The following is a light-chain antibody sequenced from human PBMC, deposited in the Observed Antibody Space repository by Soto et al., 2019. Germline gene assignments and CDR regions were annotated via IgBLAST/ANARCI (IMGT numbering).Light chain of an antibody. CDR2: WAS. Sequence: DIVMTQSPDSLAVSLGERATINCKSSQSILYSSNNKNYLAWYQQKPGQPPKLLIYWASTRYSGVPDRFSGSGSGTDFTLTISSLQAEDVAVYYCQQYSSALSFTFGQGTKSEIK. V-gene: IGKV4-1*01. CDR3: QQYSSALSFT. CDR1: QSILYSSNNKNY. J-gene: IGKJ2*01.